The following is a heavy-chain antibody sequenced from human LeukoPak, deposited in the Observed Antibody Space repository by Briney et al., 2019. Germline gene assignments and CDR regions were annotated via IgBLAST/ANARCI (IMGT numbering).Heavy chain of an antibody. J-gene: IGHJ4*02. Sequence: GEPLKISCKGSGYSFTSYWIGWVRQMPGKGLEWMGIIYPGDSDTRYSPSFQGQVTISADKSISTAYLQWSSLKASDTAMYYCARHGAAARNYFDYWGQGTLVTVSS. CDR1: GYSFTSYW. CDR2: IYPGDSDT. D-gene: IGHD6-6*01. CDR3: ARHGAAARNYFDY. V-gene: IGHV5-51*01.